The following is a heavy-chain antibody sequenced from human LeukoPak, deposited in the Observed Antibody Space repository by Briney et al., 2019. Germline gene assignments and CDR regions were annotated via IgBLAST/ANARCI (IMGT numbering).Heavy chain of an antibody. V-gene: IGHV3-66*01. J-gene: IGHJ4*02. CDR2: IYGGGST. D-gene: IGHD5-12*01. CDR3: AREGSGLY. CDR1: GFTVSSYY. Sequence: SGGSLRLSCAASGFTVSSYYMTWVRQAPGKGLEWVSVIYGGGSTYYADSVKGLFTISRDNSKNTLYLQMNSLRAEDTAVYYCAREGSGLYWGQGTLVTVSS.